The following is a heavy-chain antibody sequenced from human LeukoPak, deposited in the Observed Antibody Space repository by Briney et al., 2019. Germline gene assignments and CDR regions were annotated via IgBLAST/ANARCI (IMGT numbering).Heavy chain of an antibody. D-gene: IGHD3-3*01. J-gene: IGHJ3*02. CDR3: ARVPVYYDFWSGCSREGAFDI. CDR1: GYTFTGYY. V-gene: IGHV1-2*02. CDR2: INPNSGGT. Sequence: ASVKVSCKASGYTFTGYYMHWVRQAPGQGLEWMGWINPNSGGTNYAQKFQGRVTMTRDTSISTAYMELSRLRSDDTAVYYCARVPVYYDFWSGCSREGAFDIWGQGTMVTVSS.